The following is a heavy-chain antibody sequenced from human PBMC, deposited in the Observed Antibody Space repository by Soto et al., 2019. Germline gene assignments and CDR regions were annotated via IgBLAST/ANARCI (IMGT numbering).Heavy chain of an antibody. V-gene: IGHV3-9*01. CDR1: GFTFDDYA. J-gene: IGHJ4*02. Sequence: EVQLVESGGGLVQPGRSLRLSCAASGFTFDDYAMHWVRQAPGKGLEWVSGISWNSGSIGYADSVMGRFTVSRDNAKNSLYLQMNSLRAEDTALYYCTKDIGSGVRVIMPTFDSWGQGTLVTVSS. D-gene: IGHD3-10*01. CDR2: ISWNSGSI. CDR3: TKDIGSGVRVIMPTFDS.